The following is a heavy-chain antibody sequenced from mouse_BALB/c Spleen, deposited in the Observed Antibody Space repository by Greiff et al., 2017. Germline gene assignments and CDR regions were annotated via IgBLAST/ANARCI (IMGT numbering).Heavy chain of an antibody. Sequence: VQLQESGAELVRPGSSVKLSCTASGYAFSSYWMNWVKQRPGQGLEWIGQIYSGDGDTNYNGKFKGKATLTADKSSSTAYMQLSSLTSEDSAVYFCALYGKGDYYAMDYWGQGTSVTVSS. CDR1: GYAFSSYW. CDR3: ALYGKGDYYAMDY. D-gene: IGHD1-1*02. J-gene: IGHJ4*01. CDR2: IYSGDGDT. V-gene: IGHV1-80*01.